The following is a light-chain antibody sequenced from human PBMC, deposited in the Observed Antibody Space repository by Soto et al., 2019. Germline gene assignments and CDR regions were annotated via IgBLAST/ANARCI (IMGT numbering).Light chain of an antibody. CDR1: QSVGSN. CDR2: GAS. CDR3: QHYNSYSEA. Sequence: EIVMTQSPATLSVSPGESVTLSCRARQSVGSNLAWYQQKPGQAPRLLIYGASNRATGIPDRFGGSGSGADFTLTISSLQPDDFATYYCQHYNSYSEAFGQGTKVDIK. V-gene: IGKV3D-15*01. J-gene: IGKJ1*01.